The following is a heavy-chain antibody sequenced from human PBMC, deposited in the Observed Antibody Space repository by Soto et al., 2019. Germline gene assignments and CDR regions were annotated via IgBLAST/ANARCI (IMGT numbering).Heavy chain of an antibody. CDR2: IYYSGST. Sequence: QVQLQESGPGLVKPSQTLSLTCTVSGGSISSGGYYWSWIRQHPGKGLEWIGYIYYSGSTYYNPSLKSRVTISVDTSKNQFSLKLSSVTAADTAVYYCARDTGPRSDYYFWSGYLNYYYYVMDVW. J-gene: IGHJ6*01. CDR3: ARDTGPRSDYYFWSGYLNYYYYVMDV. V-gene: IGHV4-31*03. CDR1: GGSISSGGYY. D-gene: IGHD3-3*01.